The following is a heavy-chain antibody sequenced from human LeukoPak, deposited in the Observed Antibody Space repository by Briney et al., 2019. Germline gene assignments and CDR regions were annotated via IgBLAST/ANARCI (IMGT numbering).Heavy chain of an antibody. Sequence: SETLSLTCTVSGGSISSGDYYWSWIRQPPGKGLEWIGYIYYSGSTYYNPSLKSRVTISVDTSKNQFSLKLSSVTAADTAVYYCARDWYSSSWSGFDPWGQGTLVTVSS. V-gene: IGHV4-30-4*02. D-gene: IGHD6-13*01. J-gene: IGHJ5*02. CDR1: GGSISSGDYY. CDR2: IYYSGST. CDR3: ARDWYSSSWSGFDP.